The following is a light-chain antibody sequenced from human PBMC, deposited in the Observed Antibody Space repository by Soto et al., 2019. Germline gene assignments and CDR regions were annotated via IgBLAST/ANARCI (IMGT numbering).Light chain of an antibody. J-gene: IGKJ2*01. CDR2: AAF. Sequence: DIQMTQSPSSLSASVGDRVTITCRASQSISSHLNWYQQKPGKAPNLLIYAAFSLHSGVPSRFSGSGSGTDFTLTISSLQPGDFASYYCQQSYNTPYTFGQGTKVHI. CDR3: QQSYNTPYT. V-gene: IGKV1-39*01. CDR1: QSISSH.